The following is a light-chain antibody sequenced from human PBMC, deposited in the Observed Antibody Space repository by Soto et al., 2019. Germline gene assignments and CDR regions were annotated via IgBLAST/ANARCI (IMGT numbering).Light chain of an antibody. Sequence: QSPLTQLASGSGSPGRSFTSSFSGPTRDVGGYNLVSWYQQHTAKAPKLLMYEGTQRPSGVSSRFSGSKSGNTASLTISGLQAEDEADYYCCSYASSSSYVFGTGTKGTVL. CDR2: EGT. CDR1: TRDVGGYNL. J-gene: IGLJ1*01. CDR3: CSYASSSSYV. V-gene: IGLV2-23*01.